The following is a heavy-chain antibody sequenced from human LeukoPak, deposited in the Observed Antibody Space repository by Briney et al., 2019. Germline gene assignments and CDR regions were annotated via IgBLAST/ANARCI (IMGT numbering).Heavy chain of an antibody. Sequence: GGSLRLSCAASGFTFSSYAMSCVREAPGNGLECVSAISGSGGSTDYADSVKGRFTISRDNSKNTLYLQMNSLRAEDTAVYYCAKADIVVVPAAQSDYWGQGTLVTVSS. CDR3: AKADIVVVPAAQSDY. V-gene: IGHV3-23*01. J-gene: IGHJ4*02. CDR1: GFTFSSYA. CDR2: ISGSGGST. D-gene: IGHD2-2*01.